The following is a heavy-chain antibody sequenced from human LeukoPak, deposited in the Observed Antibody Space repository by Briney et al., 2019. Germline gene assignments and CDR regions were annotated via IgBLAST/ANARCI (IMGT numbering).Heavy chain of an antibody. D-gene: IGHD4-17*01. Sequence: SVKPSCKASGGTFSSYAISWVRQAPGQGLEWMGRIIPILGIANYAQKFQGRVTITADKSTSTAYMELSSLRSEDTAVYYCARWDDYGDYVWFDRWGQGTLVTVSS. J-gene: IGHJ5*02. CDR3: ARWDDYGDYVWFDR. V-gene: IGHV1-69*04. CDR1: GGTFSSYA. CDR2: IIPILGIA.